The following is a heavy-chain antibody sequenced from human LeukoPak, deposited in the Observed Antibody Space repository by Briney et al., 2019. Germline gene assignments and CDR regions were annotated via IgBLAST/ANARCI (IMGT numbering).Heavy chain of an antibody. V-gene: IGHV3-21*01. CDR3: ARDEVYYYYYMDV. J-gene: IGHJ6*03. CDR2: ISSSSRYI. Sequence: GGSLRLSCAASGFTFSNYVISWVRQAPGKGLEWVSSISSSSRYIYYADSVKGRFTISRDNAKNSLYLQMNSLRAEDTAVYYCARDEVYYYYYMDVWGKGTTVTVSS. CDR1: GFTFSNYV.